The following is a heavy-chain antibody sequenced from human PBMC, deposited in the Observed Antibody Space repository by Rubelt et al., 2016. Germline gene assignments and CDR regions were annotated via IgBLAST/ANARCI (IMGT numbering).Heavy chain of an antibody. D-gene: IGHD3-22*01. Sequence: NHSGSTYYNPSLKSRVTISVDTSKNQFSLQLNSVTPEDTAVYYCARALGGSSGYYYASNHQDAFDIWGQGTMVTVSS. V-gene: IGHV4-34*01. CDR2: NHSGST. CDR3: ARALGGSSGYYYASNHQDAFDI. J-gene: IGHJ3*02.